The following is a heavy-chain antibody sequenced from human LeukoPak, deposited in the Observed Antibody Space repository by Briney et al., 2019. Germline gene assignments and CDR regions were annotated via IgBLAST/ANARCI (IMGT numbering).Heavy chain of an antibody. CDR1: GGTFSSYA. CDR3: ARLPPSYPIFVVVSDY. V-gene: IGHV1-69*01. CDR2: IIPIFGTA. Sequence: ASVKVSCKASGGTFSSYAISWVRQAPGQGLEWMGGIIPIFGTANYAQMFQGRVTITADESTSTAYMELSSLRSEDTAVYYCARLPPSYPIFVVVSDYWGQETLVTVSS. D-gene: IGHD3-3*01. J-gene: IGHJ4*02.